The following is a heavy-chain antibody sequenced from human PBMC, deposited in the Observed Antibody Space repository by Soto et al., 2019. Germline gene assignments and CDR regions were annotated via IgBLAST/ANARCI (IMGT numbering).Heavy chain of an antibody. V-gene: IGHV4-61*01. CDR1: GGSVSSTYYY. J-gene: IGHJ4*02. Sequence: PSETLSLTCFVSGGSVSSTYYYWSWIRQPPGKGLECVGYIYYSGRTDYKSSLKSRVTISLDPSKNQVSLKFNSVTAADTAVYYCARGGYSGRLYYFDYWGLGNLVTVSX. CDR3: ARGGYSGRLYYFDY. D-gene: IGHD2-15*01. CDR2: IYYSGRT.